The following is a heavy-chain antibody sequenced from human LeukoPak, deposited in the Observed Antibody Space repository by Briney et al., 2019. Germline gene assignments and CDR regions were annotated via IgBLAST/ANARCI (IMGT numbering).Heavy chain of an antibody. D-gene: IGHD4-11*01. J-gene: IGHJ4*02. CDR1: GFTFNNYW. V-gene: IGHV3-7*01. Sequence: GGSLRLACAVSGFTFNNYWLGWVRQAPGKGPEWVASIQQDGTEELNRDYVKGRLPISRDNTKNSLFLQINSLRAEDTAVYYCARETHSTYDYWAQGTLVTVSS. CDR2: IQQDGTEE. CDR3: ARETHSTYDY.